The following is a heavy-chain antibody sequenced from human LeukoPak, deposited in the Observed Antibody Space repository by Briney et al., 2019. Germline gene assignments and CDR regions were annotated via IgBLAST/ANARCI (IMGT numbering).Heavy chain of an antibody. J-gene: IGHJ4*02. Sequence: GGSLRLSCAASGFTFSSYAMHWVRQAPGKGLECVSAISSNGGSTYYANSVKGRFTISRDNSKNTLYLQMGSLRAEDMAVYYCARDYYDSSGYYCFGYWGQGTLVTVSS. CDR1: GFTFSSYA. CDR2: ISSNGGST. D-gene: IGHD3-22*01. CDR3: ARDYYDSSGYYCFGY. V-gene: IGHV3-64*01.